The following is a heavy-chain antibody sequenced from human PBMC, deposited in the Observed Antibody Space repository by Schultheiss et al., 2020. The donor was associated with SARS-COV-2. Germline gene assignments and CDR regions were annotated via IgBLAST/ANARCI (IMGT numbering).Heavy chain of an antibody. V-gene: IGHV3-23*01. J-gene: IGHJ4*02. CDR1: GFTFSSSV. CDR2: ISGGGDTT. Sequence: GGSLRLSCAASGFTFSSSVMIWVRQAPGKGLEWVSSISGGGDTTYYADSVKGRFTISRDNSKTMLYLQMNSLRAEDTAIYYCAKGSRLLTREGFDYWGQGTLVTVSS. CDR3: AKGSRLLTREGFDY. D-gene: IGHD2-21*02.